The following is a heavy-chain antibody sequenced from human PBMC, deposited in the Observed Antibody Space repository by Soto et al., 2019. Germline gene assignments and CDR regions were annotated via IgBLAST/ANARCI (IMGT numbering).Heavy chain of an antibody. Sequence: EVQLVESGGGRVQPGGSLTLSCVASGFTFGDAWMNWVRQAAGKGLEWVGHVKTKSEGETTDYAAPVKGRFTIWRDDSKNTLYLQMNSLKSEDTGKYFCTTLGPSWGQGTQVTVSS. CDR1: GFTFGDAW. J-gene: IGHJ5*02. CDR3: TTLGPS. V-gene: IGHV3-15*07. CDR2: VKTKSEGETT.